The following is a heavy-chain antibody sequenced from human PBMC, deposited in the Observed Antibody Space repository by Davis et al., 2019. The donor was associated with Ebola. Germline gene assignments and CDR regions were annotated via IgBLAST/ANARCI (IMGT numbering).Heavy chain of an antibody. CDR1: GGSMTNYY. CDR2: VYYTGST. CDR3: ARDTYYSGSGSYFGDTFDS. D-gene: IGHD3-10*01. Sequence: PSETLSLTCTVSGGSMTNYYWSWIRQPPGKGLEWIGHVYYTGSTNYNPSLRSRVAISVDTSKNQFSLKVTSVTAADPAVYYRARDTYYSGSGSYFGDTFDSWGQGTTVIVSS. J-gene: IGHJ3*01. V-gene: IGHV4-59*01.